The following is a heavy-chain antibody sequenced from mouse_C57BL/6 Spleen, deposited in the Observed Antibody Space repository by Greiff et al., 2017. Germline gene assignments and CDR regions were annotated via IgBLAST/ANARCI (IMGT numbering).Heavy chain of an antibody. J-gene: IGHJ1*03. CDR3: AREDVYGWYFDV. CDR1: GFNIKNTY. CDR2: IDPANGNT. Sequence: DVQLVESVAELVRPGASVKLSCTASGFNIKNTYMHWVKQRPEKGLEWIGRIDPANGNTKYAPKFQGKAPITADTSSNTAYLQLSSLTSEDTAIYYCAREDVYGWYFDVWGTGTTVTVSS. D-gene: IGHD1-1*01. V-gene: IGHV14-3*01.